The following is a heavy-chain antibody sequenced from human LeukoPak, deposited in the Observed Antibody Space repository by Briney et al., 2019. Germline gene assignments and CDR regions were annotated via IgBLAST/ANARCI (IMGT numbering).Heavy chain of an antibody. CDR1: GGSISSSSYY. Sequence: SETLSLTCTVSGGSISSSSYYWGWIRQPPGKGLEWIGTIHYRGNTYYNPSLKSRVAISVDTSKNQFSLKLSSVTAADTAVYYCARGALEWLLFRTTDYYYMDVWGKGTTVTVSS. CDR2: IHYRGNT. CDR3: ARGALEWLLFRTTDYYYMDV. V-gene: IGHV4-39*07. D-gene: IGHD3-3*01. J-gene: IGHJ6*03.